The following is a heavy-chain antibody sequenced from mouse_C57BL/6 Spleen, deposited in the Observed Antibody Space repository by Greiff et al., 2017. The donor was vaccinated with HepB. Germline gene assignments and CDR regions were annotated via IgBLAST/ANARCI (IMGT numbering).Heavy chain of an antibody. J-gene: IGHJ2*01. Sequence: EVQLQQSGPELVKPGASVKISCKASGYTFTDYYMNWVKQSHGKSLEWIGDINPNNGGTSYNQKFKGKATLTVDKSSSTAYMELRSLTSEDSAVYYCARLYDGYYPFDYWGQGTTLTVSS. CDR2: INPNNGGT. D-gene: IGHD2-3*01. CDR1: GYTFTDYY. V-gene: IGHV1-26*01. CDR3: ARLYDGYYPFDY.